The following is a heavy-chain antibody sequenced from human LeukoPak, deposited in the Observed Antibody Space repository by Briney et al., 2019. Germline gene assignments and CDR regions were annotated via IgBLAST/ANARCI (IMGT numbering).Heavy chain of an antibody. CDR2: ISSSSSHR. J-gene: IGHJ4*02. V-gene: IGHV3-21*01. D-gene: IGHD3-9*01. CDR1: GFTFSSYS. Sequence: GGSLRLSCAASGFTFSSYSMNWVRQAPGKGLEWFSSISSSSSHRYYADSVKGRFTISRDNAKNSLYLQMNSLRAEDTAVYYCALGYDILTGRFDYWGQGTLVTVSS. CDR3: ALGYDILTGRFDY.